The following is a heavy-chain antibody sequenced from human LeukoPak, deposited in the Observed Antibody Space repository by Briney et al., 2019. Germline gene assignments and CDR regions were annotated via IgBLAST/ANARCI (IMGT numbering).Heavy chain of an antibody. D-gene: IGHD6-13*01. CDR2: ISYDGSNK. Sequence: GSLRLSCAASGFTFSSYAMHWVRQAPGKGLEWVAVISYDGSNKYYADSVKGRFTISRDNSKNTLYLQMNSLRAEDTAVYYCARSPKNRLRIAAAGNQDYWGQGTLVTVSS. V-gene: IGHV3-30-3*01. J-gene: IGHJ4*02. CDR1: GFTFSSYA. CDR3: ARSPKNRLRIAAAGNQDY.